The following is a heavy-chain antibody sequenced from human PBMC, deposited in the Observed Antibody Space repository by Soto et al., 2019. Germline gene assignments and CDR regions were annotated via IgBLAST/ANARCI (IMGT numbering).Heavy chain of an antibody. J-gene: IGHJ4*02. CDR1: GYTFTSYG. V-gene: IGHV1-18*01. Sequence: ASVKVSCKASGYTFTSYGLSWVRQAPGQGLEWMGWISAYNGNTNYAQKLQGRVTMTTDTSTSTAYMELRSLRSDDTAVYYCARLSPHYGSGSYYRSRYFDYWGQGTLVTVSS. D-gene: IGHD3-10*01. CDR2: ISAYNGNT. CDR3: ARLSPHYGSGSYYRSRYFDY.